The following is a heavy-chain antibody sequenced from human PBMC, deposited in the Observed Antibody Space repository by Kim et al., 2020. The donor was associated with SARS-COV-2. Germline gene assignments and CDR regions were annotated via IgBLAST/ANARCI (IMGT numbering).Heavy chain of an antibody. D-gene: IGHD3-10*01. V-gene: IGHV4-59*01. J-gene: IGHJ4*02. Sequence: LKSRVTISVDPSKNQFSLKLSSVTAADTAVYYCARDRRGITMVRGGYFDYWGQGTLVTVSS. CDR3: ARDRRGITMVRGGYFDY.